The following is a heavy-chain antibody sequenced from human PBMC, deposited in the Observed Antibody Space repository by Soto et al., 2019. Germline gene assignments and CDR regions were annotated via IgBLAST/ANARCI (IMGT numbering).Heavy chain of an antibody. CDR2: IYSGGST. J-gene: IGHJ6*02. D-gene: IGHD5-12*01. V-gene: IGHV3-53*01. CDR1: GFTVSSNY. Sequence: PGGSLRLSCAASGFTVSSNYMSWLRQAPGKGLEWVSVIYSGGSTYYADSVKGRFTISRDNSKNTLYLQMNSLRAEDTAVYYCARDGGYDSDSPFWDYYGMDVWGQGTTAAVSS. CDR3: ARDGGYDSDSPFWDYYGMDV.